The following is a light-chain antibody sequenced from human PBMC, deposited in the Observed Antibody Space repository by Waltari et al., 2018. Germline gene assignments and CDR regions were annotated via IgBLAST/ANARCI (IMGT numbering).Light chain of an antibody. V-gene: IGLV2-14*01. CDR3: SSHTSTVPHV. J-gene: IGLJ1*01. CDR2: EVS. CDR1: SNDVGGYGY. Sequence: QSALTQPASVSGSPGQSVSISCTGTSNDVGGYGYVSWYQQFPGKAPKLMIYEVSYRPLGVSSRFSGSKSGNTASLTISGLHAEDEAVYYCSSHTSTVPHVFGTGTKVTVV.